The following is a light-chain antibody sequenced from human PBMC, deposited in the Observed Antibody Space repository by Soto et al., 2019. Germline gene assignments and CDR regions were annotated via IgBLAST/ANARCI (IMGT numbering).Light chain of an antibody. Sequence: QPVLTQSPSASASLGPSGKLTCTLSSGHSSYAIAWHQQQPEKGPRYLMKLNSDGSHSKGDGIPDRFSGSSSGAERYLTISSLQSEDEADYYCQTGGTGPVVFGGGTKLTVL. CDR2: LNSDGSH. V-gene: IGLV4-69*01. CDR1: SGHSSYA. CDR3: QTGGTGPVV. J-gene: IGLJ2*01.